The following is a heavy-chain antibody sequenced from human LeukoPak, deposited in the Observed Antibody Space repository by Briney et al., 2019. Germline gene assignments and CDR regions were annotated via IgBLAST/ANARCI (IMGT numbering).Heavy chain of an antibody. CDR1: GGSFSGFY. J-gene: IGHJ4*02. D-gene: IGHD2-21*01. Sequence: TSETLSLTCAVYGGSFSGFYWIWIRQTSGKGLEWIGEINHSGSTNYNPSLKSRVTISVDTSKNQFSLKLNSVTAADTAVYFCARHIVGIGMYYFDQWGQGTLVTVSS. CDR3: ARHIVGIGMYYFDQ. CDR2: INHSGST. V-gene: IGHV4-34*01.